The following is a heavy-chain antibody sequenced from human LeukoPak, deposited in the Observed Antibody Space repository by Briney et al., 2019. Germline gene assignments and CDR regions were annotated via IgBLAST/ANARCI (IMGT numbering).Heavy chain of an antibody. J-gene: IGHJ4*02. V-gene: IGHV4-39*02. CDR1: GGSISSSRDY. CDR2: ISYTGIT. CDR3: ARDLPPGAAGVTSPFDS. Sequence: SETLSLTCTVSGGSISSSRDYWDWIRQPPGKGLEWIGSISYTGITYYNPSLKSRVTISVDTSKNQFSLKLSSVTPEDTAVYYCARDLPPGAAGVTSPFDSWGQGTPVTVSA. D-gene: IGHD6-13*01.